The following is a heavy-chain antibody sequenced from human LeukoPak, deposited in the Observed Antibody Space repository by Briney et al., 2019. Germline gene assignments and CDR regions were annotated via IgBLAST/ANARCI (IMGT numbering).Heavy chain of an antibody. CDR3: ARDDYSGSRYFDH. CDR2: ISSSGRTM. V-gene: IGHV3-48*03. J-gene: IGHJ4*02. D-gene: IGHD1-26*01. CDR1: GFLFSSYE. Sequence: GGSLRLSCAASGFLFSSYEMSWVRQAPGKGLEWVSYISSSGRTMYYADSVKGRFTVSRDNAKNSLYLQMNSLRAEDTAIYYCARDDYSGSRYFDHWGQGTLVTVSS.